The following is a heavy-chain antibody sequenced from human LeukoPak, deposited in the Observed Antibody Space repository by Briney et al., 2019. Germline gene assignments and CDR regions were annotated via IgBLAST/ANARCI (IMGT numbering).Heavy chain of an antibody. CDR2: ISGSGGST. Sequence: GGSLRLSCAASGFTFNSYAMSWVRQAPGKGLEWVSAISGSGGSTYYADSVKGRFTISRDNSKNTLYLQMNSLRAEDTAVYYCAKDRYYYDSSSPPPTSMDVWGQGTTVTVSS. CDR3: AKDRYYYDSSSPPPTSMDV. J-gene: IGHJ6*02. V-gene: IGHV3-23*01. CDR1: GFTFNSYA. D-gene: IGHD3-22*01.